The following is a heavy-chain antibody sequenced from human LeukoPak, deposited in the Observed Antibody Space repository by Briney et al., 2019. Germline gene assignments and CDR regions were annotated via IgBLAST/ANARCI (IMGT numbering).Heavy chain of an antibody. CDR3: AGVNYLAPFDY. D-gene: IGHD1-7*01. Sequence: SETLSLTCSVSGGSLNSYYWSWIRQSAGKGLESIGRIYSSGSTNYNPSLESRVTMSVDTSKNQFYLKLTSVTAADTAVYYCAGVNYLAPFDYWGQGTQVTVS. CDR2: IYSSGST. CDR1: GGSLNSYY. J-gene: IGHJ4*02. V-gene: IGHV4-4*07.